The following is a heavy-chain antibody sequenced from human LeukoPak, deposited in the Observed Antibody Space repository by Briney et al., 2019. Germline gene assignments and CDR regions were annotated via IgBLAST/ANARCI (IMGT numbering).Heavy chain of an antibody. J-gene: IGHJ4*02. CDR2: IYYSGST. Sequence: KASETLSLTCTVSGGSISSYYWSWIRQPPGKGLEWLGYIYYSGSTNYNPSLKSRVTISVDTSKNQFSLKLCSVTAADTAVYYCARGVGSLIAAAPLDWGQGTLVTVSS. CDR3: ARGVGSLIAAAPLD. D-gene: IGHD6-13*01. CDR1: GGSISSYY. V-gene: IGHV4-59*01.